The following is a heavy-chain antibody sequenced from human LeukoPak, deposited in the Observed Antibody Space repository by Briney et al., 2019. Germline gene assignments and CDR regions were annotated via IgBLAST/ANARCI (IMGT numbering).Heavy chain of an antibody. D-gene: IGHD3-10*01. CDR3: ARRLDYYGSGYSLTSWFDP. V-gene: IGHV4-59*12. CDR2: IYYSGST. Sequence: SETLSLTCTVSGGSISSYYWSWIRQPPGKGLEWIGYIYYSGSTNYNPSPKSRVTISVDTSKNQFSLKLSSVTAADTAVYYCARRLDYYGSGYSLTSWFDPWGQGTLVTVSS. CDR1: GGSISSYY. J-gene: IGHJ5*02.